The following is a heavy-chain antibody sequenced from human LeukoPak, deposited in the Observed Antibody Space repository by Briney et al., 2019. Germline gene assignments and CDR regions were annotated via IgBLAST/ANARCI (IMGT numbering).Heavy chain of an antibody. Sequence: ASVKVSCKASGYIFTDYYMHWVRQAPGQELGWMGRINPNSGGTNYAQKFQGRVTMTTDTSTSTAYMELRSLRSDDTAVYYCARESYGDYRAGFDYWGQGTLVTVSS. CDR3: ARESYGDYRAGFDY. J-gene: IGHJ4*02. CDR2: INPNSGGT. CDR1: GYIFTDYY. V-gene: IGHV1/OR15-1*04. D-gene: IGHD4-17*01.